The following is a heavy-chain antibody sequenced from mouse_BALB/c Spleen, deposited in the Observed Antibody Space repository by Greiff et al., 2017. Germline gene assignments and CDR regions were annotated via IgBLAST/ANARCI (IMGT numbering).Heavy chain of an antibody. CDR3: ARDGYDVKAWFAY. D-gene: IGHD2-2*01. Sequence: QVQLQQSGAELMKPGASVKISCKATGYTFSSYWIEWVKQRPGHGLEWIGEILPGSGSTNYNEKFKGKATFTADTSSNTAYIQLSSLTSEDSAVYYCARDGYDVKAWFAYWGQGTLVTVSA. V-gene: IGHV1-9*01. CDR1: GYTFSSYW. CDR2: ILPGSGST. J-gene: IGHJ3*01.